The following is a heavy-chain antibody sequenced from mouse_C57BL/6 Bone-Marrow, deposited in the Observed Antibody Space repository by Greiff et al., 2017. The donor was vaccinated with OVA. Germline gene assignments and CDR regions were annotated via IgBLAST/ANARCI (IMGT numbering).Heavy chain of an antibody. V-gene: IGHV6-3*01. CDR2: IRLKSDNYAT. CDR1: GFTFSNYW. J-gene: IGHJ2*01. CDR3: TDLYYNGY. D-gene: IGHD1-1*01. Sequence: QSGGGLVQPGGSMKLSCVASGFTFSNYWMNWVRQSPEKGLEWVAQIRLKSDNYATHYAESVKGRFTISRDDSKSSVYLQMNHLRAEDTGIYYCTDLYYNGYWGQGTTLTVSS.